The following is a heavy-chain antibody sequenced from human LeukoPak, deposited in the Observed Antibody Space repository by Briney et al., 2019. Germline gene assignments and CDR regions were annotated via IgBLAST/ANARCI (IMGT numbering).Heavy chain of an antibody. J-gene: IGHJ4*02. Sequence: PGGSLRLSCAASGFTFSSYGMHWVRQAPGKGLEWVAVIWYDGSNKYYADSVEGRFTISRDNSKNTLYLQMNSLRAEDTAVYYCARERRSGSYVHYFDYWGQGTLVTVSS. CDR2: IWYDGSNK. V-gene: IGHV3-33*01. CDR1: GFTFSSYG. CDR3: ARERRSGSYVHYFDY. D-gene: IGHD1-26*01.